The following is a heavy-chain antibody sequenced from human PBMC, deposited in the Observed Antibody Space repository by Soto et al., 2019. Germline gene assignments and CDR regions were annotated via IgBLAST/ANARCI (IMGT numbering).Heavy chain of an antibody. CDR3: ARDSGSRWSMGFDY. CDR2: IYYSGST. CDR1: GDLVCRVK. V-gene: IGHV4-59*02. J-gene: IGHJ4*02. D-gene: IGHD6-19*01. Sequence: GDLVCRVKLNWIRQPPGKGLEWIGYIYYSGSTNYNPSLKSRVTISLDTSRNQFSLKLTSVTAADTAVYYCARDSGSRWSMGFDYWGQG.